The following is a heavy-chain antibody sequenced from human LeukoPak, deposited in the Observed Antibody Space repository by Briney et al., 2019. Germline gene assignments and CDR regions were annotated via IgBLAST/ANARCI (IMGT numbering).Heavy chain of an antibody. J-gene: IGHJ4*02. CDR1: GGSFSGYY. CDR3: ARLGARSTDY. D-gene: IGHD1-26*01. Sequence: SETLSLTCAVYGGSFSGYYWSWIRQPPGKGLEWIGEINHSGSTNYNPSLKSRVTISVDTFKNQFSLKLSSVTAGDTAVYYFARLGARSTDYWGQGTLVTVSS. CDR2: INHSGST. V-gene: IGHV4-34*01.